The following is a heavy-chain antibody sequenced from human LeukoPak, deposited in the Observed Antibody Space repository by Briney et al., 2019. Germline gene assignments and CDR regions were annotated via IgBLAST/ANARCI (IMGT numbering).Heavy chain of an antibody. J-gene: IGHJ4*02. CDR2: IRYDGSNK. CDR3: AKDAPYYYDSSGYGVY. Sequence: GGSLRLSCAASGFTFSSYGMHWVRQAPGKGLERVAFIRYDGSNKYHADSVKGRFTISRDNSKNTLYLQMNSLRAEDTAVYYCAKDAPYYYDSSGYGVYWGQGTLVTVSS. CDR1: GFTFSSYG. D-gene: IGHD3-22*01. V-gene: IGHV3-30*02.